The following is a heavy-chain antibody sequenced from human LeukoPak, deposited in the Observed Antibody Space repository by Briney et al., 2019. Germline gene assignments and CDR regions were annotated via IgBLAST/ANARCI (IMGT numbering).Heavy chain of an antibody. V-gene: IGHV1-8*03. CDR2: MNPNSGNT. CDR1: GYSFTSSD. Sequence: ASVKVSCKASGYSFTSSDISWVRQAPGQGLEWMGWMNPNSGNTDYAQKFQGRVTFTSNTAISTAYMELSSLTSEDTAVYYCARGSGWRSNYYYCMDVWGKGTTVTVSS. J-gene: IGHJ6*03. D-gene: IGHD6-19*01. CDR3: ARGSGWRSNYYYCMDV.